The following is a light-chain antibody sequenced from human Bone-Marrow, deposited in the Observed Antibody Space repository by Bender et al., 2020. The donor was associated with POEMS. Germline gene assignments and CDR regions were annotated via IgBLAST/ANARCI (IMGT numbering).Light chain of an antibody. CDR2: QDN. CDR1: KLGEKY. CDR3: QAWDSNSALYV. Sequence: SYELTQPPSVSVSPGQTVTITCSGDKLGEKYACWYQQKPGQSPLLVIYQDNRRPSGIPERFSGSNSGNTATLTIGGAQAVDEADYYCQAWDSNSALYVFGTGTRVTVL. J-gene: IGLJ1*01. V-gene: IGLV3-1*01.